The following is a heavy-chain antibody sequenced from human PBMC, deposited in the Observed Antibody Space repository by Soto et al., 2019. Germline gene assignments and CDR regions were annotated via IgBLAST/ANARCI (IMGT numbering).Heavy chain of an antibody. D-gene: IGHD2-21*02. CDR1: GGSICSSSYY. CDR3: ARFCGGDCSYGMDV. Sequence: SETLSLTCTVSGGSICSSSYYWGWIRQPPGKGLEWIASIYYSGNTYYNPSLKSRVTISADTSKNQFSLKLSSVTAADTAVYYCARFCGGDCSYGMDVWGQGTTDTVSS. J-gene: IGHJ6*02. V-gene: IGHV4-39*01. CDR2: IYYSGNT.